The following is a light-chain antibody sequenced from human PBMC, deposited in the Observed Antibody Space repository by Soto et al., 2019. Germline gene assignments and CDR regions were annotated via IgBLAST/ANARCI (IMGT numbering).Light chain of an antibody. J-gene: IGKJ4*01. CDR2: DAS. V-gene: IGKV3-11*01. Sequence: EIVLTQSPGTLSLSPGERATLSCRASQSVSSYLDWYQQKPGQAPRLLIYDASNRATGIPARFSGSGSGTDFTLTISSLEPEEFAVYYCQQRSNWPLTFGGGTKVEIK. CDR1: QSVSSY. CDR3: QQRSNWPLT.